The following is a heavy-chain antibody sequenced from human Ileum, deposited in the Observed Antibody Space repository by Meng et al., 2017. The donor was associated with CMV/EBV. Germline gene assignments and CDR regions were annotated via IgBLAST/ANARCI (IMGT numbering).Heavy chain of an antibody. V-gene: IGHV3-33*06. CDR1: GFTFSSYG. J-gene: IGHJ6*02. D-gene: IGHD6-19*01. Sequence: GGSLRLSCAASGFTFSSYGMHWVRQAPGKGLEWVAVIWYDGSNKYYADSVKGRFTISRDNSKNTLYLQMNSLRAEDTAVYYCAKGTAMAVAGTLVGMDVWGQGTTVTVSS. CDR2: IWYDGSNK. CDR3: AKGTAMAVAGTLVGMDV.